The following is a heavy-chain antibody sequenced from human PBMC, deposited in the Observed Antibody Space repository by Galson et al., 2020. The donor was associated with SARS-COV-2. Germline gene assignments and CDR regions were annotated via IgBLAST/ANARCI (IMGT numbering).Heavy chain of an antibody. CDR1: GDTFSSYS. D-gene: IGHD3-10*01. V-gene: IGHV1-69*01. J-gene: IGHJ4*02. CDR3: AREGVTDYNTYYFDY. CDR2: IIPMFGTT. Sequence: KISCKASGDTFSSYSINWVRQAPGQGLEWMGWIIPMFGTTDPAQKFQGRVTITEDASTNTAYMELSSLRSEDTAVYYCAREGVTDYNTYYFDYWGQGTLVTVSS.